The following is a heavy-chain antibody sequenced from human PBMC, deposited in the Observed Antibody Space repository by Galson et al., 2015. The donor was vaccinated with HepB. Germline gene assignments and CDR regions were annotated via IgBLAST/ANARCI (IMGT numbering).Heavy chain of an antibody. J-gene: IGHJ4*02. Sequence: TLSLTCTVSGGSISSGDYYWSWIRQPPGKGLEYIGYIYNSGSIHYNPSLKSRVTISEDTSKNQVSLKLSSVTAADTAMYYCARAPVYASGYFFDYWGQGVLVAVSS. CDR3: ARAPVYASGYFFDY. CDR2: IYNSGSI. V-gene: IGHV4-30-4*01. CDR1: GGSISSGDYY. D-gene: IGHD2-8*01.